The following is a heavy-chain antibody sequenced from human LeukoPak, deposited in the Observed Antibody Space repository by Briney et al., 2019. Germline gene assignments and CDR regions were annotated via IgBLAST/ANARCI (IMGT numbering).Heavy chain of an antibody. D-gene: IGHD5-18*01. CDR2: INPSGGTT. V-gene: IGHV1-46*01. J-gene: IGHJ4*02. CDR3: AKNSYGHLDY. Sequence: ASVKVSCKASGYTFISYYMHWVRQAPGPGLEWMGIINPSGGTTTYAQKIQGRVTMTRDTSTSTVYMELSSLGSEDTAVYYCAKNSYGHLDYWGQGTLVTVSS. CDR1: GYTFISYY.